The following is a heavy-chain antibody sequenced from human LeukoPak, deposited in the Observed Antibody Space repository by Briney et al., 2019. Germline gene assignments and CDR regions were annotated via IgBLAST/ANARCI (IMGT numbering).Heavy chain of an antibody. CDR2: IYYSGST. CDR1: GGSISSGGYY. Sequence: SETLSLTCTVSGGSISSGGYYWSWIRQHPGKGLKWIGYIYYSGSTYYNPSLKSRVTISVDTSKNQFSLKLSSVTAADTAVYYCAKTPKLYGFDIWGQGTMVTVSS. D-gene: IGHD2/OR15-2a*01. J-gene: IGHJ3*02. V-gene: IGHV4-31*03. CDR3: AKTPKLYGFDI.